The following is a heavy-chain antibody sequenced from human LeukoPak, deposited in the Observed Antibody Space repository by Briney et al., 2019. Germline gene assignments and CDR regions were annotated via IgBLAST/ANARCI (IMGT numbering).Heavy chain of an antibody. Sequence: GGSLRLSCTASGFTFGDYAMSWVRQAPGKGLEWVGFIRSKAYGGTTEYAASVKGRFTISRDDSKSIAYLQMNSLKTEDTAVYYCTRDKVTYAFDIWGQGTMVTVSS. J-gene: IGHJ3*02. D-gene: IGHD3-16*01. CDR2: IRSKAYGGTT. CDR3: TRDKVTYAFDI. V-gene: IGHV3-49*04. CDR1: GFTFGDYA.